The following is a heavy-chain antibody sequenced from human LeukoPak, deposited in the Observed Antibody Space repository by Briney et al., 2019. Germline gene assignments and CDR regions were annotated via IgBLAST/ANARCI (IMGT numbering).Heavy chain of an antibody. CDR1: GYTFTGYY. D-gene: IGHD2-8*01. J-gene: IGHJ4*02. Sequence: GASVKVSCKASGYTFTGYYMHWVRQAPGQGLEWMGWINPNSGGTNYAQKFQGRVTMTRDTSISTAYMELSRLRSDDTAVYYCARGGVVLMVYQTFDYWGQGTLVTVSS. CDR2: INPNSGGT. V-gene: IGHV1-2*02. CDR3: ARGGVVLMVYQTFDY.